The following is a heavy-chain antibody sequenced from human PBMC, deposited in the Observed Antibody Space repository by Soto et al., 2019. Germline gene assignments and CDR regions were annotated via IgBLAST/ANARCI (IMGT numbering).Heavy chain of an antibody. CDR2: FYDSGST. CDR1: GGSVSSGSFY. CDR3: AASAPRATNYYSEMDV. D-gene: IGHD1-26*01. J-gene: IGHJ6*02. V-gene: IGHV4-61*01. Sequence: SETLSLTCTVSGGSVSSGSFYWSWIRRPPGKGLEWIGYFYDSGSTNYNPSLRSRVTMSVDTSKNQFSLKLSSVTAADTAVYYCAASAPRATNYYSEMDVWGQGTPVTVSS.